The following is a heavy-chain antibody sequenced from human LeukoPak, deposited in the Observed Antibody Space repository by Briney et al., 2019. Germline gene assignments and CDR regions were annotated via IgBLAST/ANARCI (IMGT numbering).Heavy chain of an antibody. CDR1: GYSSTNYG. J-gene: IGHJ4*02. V-gene: IGHV1-18*01. CDR3: ASGSIWFGELSRYYFDY. D-gene: IGHD3-10*01. Sequence: ASVKVSCKASGYSSTNYGISWVRQAPGQGLEWMGGIHIYRGNTNYAQKFQGRVTMTTDTSTSTVYMEVRGLRSDDTAMYYCASGSIWFGELSRYYFDYWGQGTLVTVSS. CDR2: IHIYRGNT.